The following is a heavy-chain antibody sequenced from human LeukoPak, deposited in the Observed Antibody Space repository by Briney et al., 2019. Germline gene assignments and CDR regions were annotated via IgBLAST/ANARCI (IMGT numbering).Heavy chain of an antibody. CDR2: MNPNSGNT. CDR3: ARGGDIVLMVYADYYGMDV. D-gene: IGHD2-8*01. V-gene: IGHV1-8*01. CDR1: GYTFTSYD. Sequence: ASVKVSCKASGYTFTSYDIHWVRQATGQGLAWMGWMNPNSGNTGYAQKFQGRVTMTRNTSISTAYMELSSLRSEDTAVYYCARGGDIVLMVYADYYGMDVWGQGTTVTVSS. J-gene: IGHJ6*02.